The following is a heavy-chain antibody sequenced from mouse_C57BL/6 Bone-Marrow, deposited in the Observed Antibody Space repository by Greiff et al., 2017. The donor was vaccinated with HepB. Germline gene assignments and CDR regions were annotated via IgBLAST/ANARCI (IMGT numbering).Heavy chain of an antibody. Sequence: VQLQQSGAELVKPGASVKISCKASGYAFSSYWMNWVKQRPGKGLEWIGQIYPGDGDTNYNGKFKGKATLTADKSSSTAYMQLSSLTSEDSAVYFCSRGYYGSSYGCAYWGQGTLVTVSA. J-gene: IGHJ3*01. V-gene: IGHV1-80*01. CDR2: IYPGDGDT. CDR1: GYAFSSYW. D-gene: IGHD1-1*01. CDR3: SRGYYGSSYGCAY.